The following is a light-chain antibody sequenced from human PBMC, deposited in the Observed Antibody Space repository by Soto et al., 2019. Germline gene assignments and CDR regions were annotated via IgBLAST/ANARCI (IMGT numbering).Light chain of an antibody. CDR2: SNN. J-gene: IGLJ2*01. V-gene: IGLV1-44*01. CDR3: AAWDDSLNGHVV. Sequence: QSVLTQPPSASGTPGQRVTISCSGSNSNIESNTVNWYQQLPGTAPKLLIYSNNQRPSGVPDRFSGSKSGTSASLAISGLESDDEADYCCAAWDDSLNGHVVFGGGTQLTVL. CDR1: NSNIESNT.